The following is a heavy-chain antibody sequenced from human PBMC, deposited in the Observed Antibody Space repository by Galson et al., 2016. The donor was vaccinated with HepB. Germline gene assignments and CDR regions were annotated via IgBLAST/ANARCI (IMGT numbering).Heavy chain of an antibody. V-gene: IGHV1-46*01. CDR2: INPSDITT. Sequence: SVKVSCKASGYIFSNYHLHWVRQAPGQGLEWMGAINPSDITTNYAQKFQGKLNVSRDTSTSTVYMELSSLKSEDTAMYYCARYFGWGFDYWGQGTLVIVSS. D-gene: IGHD3-10*01. CDR1: GYIFSNYH. CDR3: ARYFGWGFDY. J-gene: IGHJ4*02.